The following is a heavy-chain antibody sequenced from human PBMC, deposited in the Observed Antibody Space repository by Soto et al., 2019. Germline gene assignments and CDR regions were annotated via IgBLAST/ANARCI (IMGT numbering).Heavy chain of an antibody. J-gene: IGHJ4*02. CDR1: GFTFSSYS. CDR2: ISSSSSTI. CDR3: ARDLSVTGDGGKNY. V-gene: IGHV3-48*02. Sequence: GGSLRLSCAASGFTFSSYSMNWVRQAPGKGLEWVSYISSSSSTIYYADSVKGRFTISRDNAKNSLYLQMNSLRDEDTAVYYCARDLSVTGDGGKNYWGQGTLVTVSS. D-gene: IGHD7-27*01.